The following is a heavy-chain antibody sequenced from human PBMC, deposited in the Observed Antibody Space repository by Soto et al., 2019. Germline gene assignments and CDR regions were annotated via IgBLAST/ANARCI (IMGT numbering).Heavy chain of an antibody. J-gene: IGHJ4*02. V-gene: IGHV5-51*01. Sequence: GESLKISCQVSGYTFTIYWIGWVRQMPGKGLEWMGIIYPSDSDARYSPSFQGQVTISADQSINTAYLQWDSLKASDTAIYYCARPANTVADHFDLWGQGTPVTVSS. CDR3: ARPANTVADHFDL. CDR1: GYTFTIYW. D-gene: IGHD4-17*01. CDR2: IYPSDSDA.